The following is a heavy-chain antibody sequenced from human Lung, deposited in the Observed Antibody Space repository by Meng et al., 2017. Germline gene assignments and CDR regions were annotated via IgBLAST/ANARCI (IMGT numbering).Heavy chain of an antibody. Sequence: QGQLGQAGGEVKKTGGAVKVACKAAGYTFTSDGISWVRQAPGQGLEGMGWISAYNGNTNYAQKLQGRVTMTTDTSTSTAYMELRSLRSDDTDVYYCARDIGQWLVQRDLDYWGQGTLVTVSS. J-gene: IGHJ4*02. CDR1: GYTFTSDG. D-gene: IGHD6-19*01. CDR2: ISAYNGNT. CDR3: ARDIGQWLVQRDLDY. V-gene: IGHV1-18*01.